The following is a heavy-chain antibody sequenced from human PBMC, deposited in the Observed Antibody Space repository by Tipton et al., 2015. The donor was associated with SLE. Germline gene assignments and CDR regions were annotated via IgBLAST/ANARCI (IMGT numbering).Heavy chain of an antibody. D-gene: IGHD3-10*02. CDR3: ARECSGTGCLDY. V-gene: IGHV1-18*01. Sequence: QLVQSGAEVKKPGASVKVSCKASGYTFTSYGISWVRQAPGQGLEWMGWISAYNGNTNYAQKLQGRVTMTTDTSTSTTYMALRSPRSDDTAIYYCARECSGTGCLDYWGQGTLVTVPS. CDR2: ISAYNGNT. J-gene: IGHJ4*02. CDR1: GYTFTSYG.